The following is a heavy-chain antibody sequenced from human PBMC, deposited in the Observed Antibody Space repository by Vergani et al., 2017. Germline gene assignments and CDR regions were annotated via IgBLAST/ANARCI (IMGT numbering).Heavy chain of an antibody. CDR2: IYWDDDT. D-gene: IGHD1-26*01. J-gene: IGHJ6*02. CDR1: GFSLSTSGVG. CDR3: AHRQRGGSYYVYYYGMDV. V-gene: IGHV2-5*02. Sequence: QITLKESGPTLVKPTQTLTLTCTFSGFSLSTSGVGVGWLRQPPGKALEWLALIYWDDDTRYSPSLKSRLTITKDTSKNQVVLTMTNMDPVDTATYYCAHRQRGGSYYVYYYGMDVWGQGTTVTVSS.